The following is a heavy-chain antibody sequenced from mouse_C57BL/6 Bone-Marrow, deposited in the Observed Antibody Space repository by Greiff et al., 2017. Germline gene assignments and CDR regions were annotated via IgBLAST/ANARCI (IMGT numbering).Heavy chain of an antibody. CDR3: ARFGLAWFAY. J-gene: IGHJ3*01. CDR2: INPYNGGT. CDR1: GYTFTDYY. V-gene: IGHV1-19*01. Sequence: VQLQQSGPVLVKPGASVKMSCKASGYTFTDYYMNWVKQSHGKSLEWIGVINPYNGGTSYNQKFKGKATLTVDKSSSTAYMELNSLTSEDSAVYYCARFGLAWFAYWGQGTLVTVSA.